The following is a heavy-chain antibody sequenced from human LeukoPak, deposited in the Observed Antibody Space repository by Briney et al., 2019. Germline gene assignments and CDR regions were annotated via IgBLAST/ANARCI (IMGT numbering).Heavy chain of an antibody. V-gene: IGHV3-20*04. Sequence: GGSLRLSCAASGFTFDDYGMSWVRQAPGKGMEWVSGINWNGGSTGYADSVKGRFTISRDNAKNSLYLQMNSLRAEDTALYYCARDLHISGWYPSQRGPFDYWGQGTLVTVSS. CDR2: INWNGGST. D-gene: IGHD6-19*01. CDR1: GFTFDDYG. CDR3: ARDLHISGWYPSQRGPFDY. J-gene: IGHJ4*02.